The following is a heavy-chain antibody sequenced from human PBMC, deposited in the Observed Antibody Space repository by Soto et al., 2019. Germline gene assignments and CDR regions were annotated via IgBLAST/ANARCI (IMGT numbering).Heavy chain of an antibody. Sequence: ASVEVSCKXSGYTFTGYYMHWVRQAHGQGLEWMGWINPNSGGTNYAQKFQGRVTMTRDTSISTAYMELSRLRSDDTAVYYCARDRSSWFDPWGQGALVTVSS. V-gene: IGHV1-2*02. J-gene: IGHJ5*02. CDR2: INPNSGGT. CDR3: ARDRSSWFDP. D-gene: IGHD6-19*01. CDR1: GYTFTGYY.